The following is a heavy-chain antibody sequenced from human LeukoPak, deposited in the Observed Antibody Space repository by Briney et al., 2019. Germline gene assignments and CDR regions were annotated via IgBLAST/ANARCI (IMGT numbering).Heavy chain of an antibody. J-gene: IGHJ6*03. CDR1: GGTFSSYT. CDR2: IIPILGIA. Sequence: SVKVSCKASGGTFSSYTISWVRQAPGQGLEWMGRIIPILGIANYAQKFQGRVTITADKSTSTAYMELSSLRAEDMALYYCAKDATAFHLVAPYYMDVWGKGTTVSVS. D-gene: IGHD1-14*01. CDR3: AKDATAFHLVAPYYMDV. V-gene: IGHV1-69*04.